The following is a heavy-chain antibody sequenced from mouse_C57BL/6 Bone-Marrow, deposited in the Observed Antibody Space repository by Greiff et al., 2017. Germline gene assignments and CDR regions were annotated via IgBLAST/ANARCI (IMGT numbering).Heavy chain of an antibody. CDR1: GFTFSSYA. CDR3: ARDEGRQLRLAWFAY. CDR2: ISDGGSYT. D-gene: IGHD3-2*02. Sequence: VQLQESGGGLVKPGGSLKLSCAASGFTFSSYAMSWVRQTPEKRLEWVATISDGGSYTYYPDNVKGRFTISRDNAKNNLYLQMSHLKSEDTAMYYCARDEGRQLRLAWFAYWGQGTLVTVSA. V-gene: IGHV5-4*01. J-gene: IGHJ3*01.